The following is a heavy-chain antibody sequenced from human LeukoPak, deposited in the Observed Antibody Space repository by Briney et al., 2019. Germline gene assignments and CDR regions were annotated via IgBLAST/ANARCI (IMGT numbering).Heavy chain of an antibody. CDR3: TRDRGYSSSWYGLDYYYGMDV. Sequence: GGSLRLSCTASGFTFGDYAMSWFRQAPGKGLEWVGFIRSKAYGGTTEYAASVRGRFTISRDDSKSIAYLQMNSLKTEDTAVYYCTRDRGYSSSWYGLDYYYGMDVWGQGTTVTVSS. CDR2: IRSKAYGGTT. J-gene: IGHJ6*02. V-gene: IGHV3-49*03. D-gene: IGHD6-13*01. CDR1: GFTFGDYA.